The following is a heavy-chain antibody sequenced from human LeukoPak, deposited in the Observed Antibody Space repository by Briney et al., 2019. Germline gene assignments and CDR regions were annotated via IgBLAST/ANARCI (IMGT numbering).Heavy chain of an antibody. Sequence: SQTLSLTCTVSGGSISSGGYYWSWLRQHPGKGLEGIGYIYDSGSTYYNPSLKSRVTISVDTSKNQFSLKLSSVTAADTAVYYCASSRAYYYGSGSYPPFDYWGQGTLVTVSS. CDR2: IYDSGST. CDR1: GGSISSGGYY. J-gene: IGHJ4*02. CDR3: ASSRAYYYGSGSYPPFDY. D-gene: IGHD3-10*01. V-gene: IGHV4-31*03.